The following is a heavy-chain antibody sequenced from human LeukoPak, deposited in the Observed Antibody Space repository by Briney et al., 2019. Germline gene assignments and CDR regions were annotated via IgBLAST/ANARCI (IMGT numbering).Heavy chain of an antibody. CDR1: GFSVNTNY. Sequence: GGSLRLSCAASGFSVNTNYMTWVRQARGKGLEWVSVLYSGGGAYYADSVKDRFTISRDYSQNTLLLQMNSLRAEDTALYYCAKGLFGSGTVGMDVWGQGTTVTVSS. CDR2: LYSGGGA. CDR3: AKGLFGSGTVGMDV. V-gene: IGHV3-66*01. D-gene: IGHD3-10*01. J-gene: IGHJ6*02.